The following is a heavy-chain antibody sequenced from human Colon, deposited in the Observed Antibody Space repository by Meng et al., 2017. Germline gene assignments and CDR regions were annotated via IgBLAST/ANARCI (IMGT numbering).Heavy chain of an antibody. CDR3: AKGRIADTSYDAFDI. CDR1: AFPFSTYE. J-gene: IGHJ3*02. Sequence: GGSLRLSCAASAFPFSTYEFIWVRQAPGKGLEWVSAISGSGGTTYYTGSVKGRFTISRDNSKNTLCLQMNSLRAEDTAVYYCAKGRIADTSYDAFDIWGQGTTVTVSS. CDR2: ISGSGGTT. D-gene: IGHD5-18*01. V-gene: IGHV3-23*01.